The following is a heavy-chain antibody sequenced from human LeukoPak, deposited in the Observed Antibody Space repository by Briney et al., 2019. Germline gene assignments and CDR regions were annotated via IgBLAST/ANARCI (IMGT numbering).Heavy chain of an antibody. CDR2: IYYSGST. J-gene: IGHJ4*02. V-gene: IGHV4-31*03. CDR3: ARARRYYDSSGYYVEYYFDY. D-gene: IGHD3-22*01. CDR1: GGSISSGGYY. Sequence: PSETLSLTCTVSGGSISSGGYYWSWIRQHPGKGLEWIGYIYYSGSTYYNPSLKSRVTISVDTPKNQFSLKLSSVTAADTAVYYCARARRYYDSSGYYVEYYFDYWGQGTLVTVSS.